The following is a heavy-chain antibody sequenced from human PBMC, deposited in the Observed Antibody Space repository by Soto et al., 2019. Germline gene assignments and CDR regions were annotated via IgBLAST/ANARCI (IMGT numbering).Heavy chain of an antibody. Sequence: WWSLRLSCAASGFIFENFGMSWVRQAPGKGLEWISSISGSGFKKYYADSVKGRFTISRDNSKSTVYLELNNLSAEDTAVYHCAKNQGVELVPLATVDWFDPWGQGSMVTVYS. V-gene: IGHV3-23*01. D-gene: IGHD1-26*01. CDR3: AKNQGVELVPLATVDWFDP. CDR1: GFIFENFG. CDR2: ISGSGFKK. J-gene: IGHJ5*02.